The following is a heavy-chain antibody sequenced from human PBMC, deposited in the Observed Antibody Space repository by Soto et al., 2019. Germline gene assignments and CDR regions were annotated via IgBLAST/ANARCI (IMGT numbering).Heavy chain of an antibody. CDR1: GFTFSSYA. D-gene: IGHD3-22*01. Sequence: GGSLRLSCAASGFTFSSYAMSWVRQAPGKGLEWVSAISGSGGSTYYADSVKGRFTISRDNSKNTLYLQMNSLRAEDTVVYYCAKMKYYYDSSGYFDYWGQGTLVTVSS. V-gene: IGHV3-23*01. CDR3: AKMKYYYDSSGYFDY. J-gene: IGHJ4*02. CDR2: ISGSGGST.